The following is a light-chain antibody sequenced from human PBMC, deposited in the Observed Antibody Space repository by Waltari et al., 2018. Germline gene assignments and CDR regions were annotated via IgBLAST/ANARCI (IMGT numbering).Light chain of an antibody. CDR1: QSVLYSSNNKNY. V-gene: IGKV4-1*01. J-gene: IGKJ4*01. CDR2: WAS. CDR3: QQYDSAPLT. Sequence: DIVMTQSPDSLAVSLGGRATINCKSSQSVLYSSNNKNYLAWYQQKPGQPPNLRIYWASTRESGVPDRFSGSGSGTDVTLTISSLQAEDVAVYYCQQYDSAPLTFGGGTRVEIK.